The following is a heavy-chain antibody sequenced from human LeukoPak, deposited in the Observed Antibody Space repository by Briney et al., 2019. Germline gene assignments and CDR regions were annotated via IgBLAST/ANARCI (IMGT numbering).Heavy chain of an antibody. V-gene: IGHV3-48*04. CDR2: ISSSGSTI. J-gene: IGHJ6*02. D-gene: IGHD2-2*01. CDR1: GFTFSNYG. CDR3: ARYCSSTSCPRDYGMDV. Sequence: PGGSLRLSCAASGFTFSNYGMNWVRQAPGKGLEWVSYISSSGSTIYYADSVKGRFTISRDNAKNSLYLQMNSLRAEDTAVYYCARYCSSTSCPRDYGMDVWGQGTTVTVSS.